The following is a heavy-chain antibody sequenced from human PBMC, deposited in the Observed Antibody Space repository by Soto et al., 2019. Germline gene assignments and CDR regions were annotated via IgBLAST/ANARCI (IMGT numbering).Heavy chain of an antibody. CDR3: AREKEYYDYVWGSYRPRPLDYCYGMDV. V-gene: IGHV1-2*04. CDR2: INPNSGGT. Sequence: ASVKVSCKASGYTFTGYYMHWVRQAPGQGLEWMGWINPNSGGTNYAQKFQGWVTMTRDTSISTAYMELSRLRSEDTAVYYCAREKEYYDYVWGSYRPRPLDYCYGMDVWGQGTTVTVSS. D-gene: IGHD3-16*02. J-gene: IGHJ6*02. CDR1: GYTFTGYY.